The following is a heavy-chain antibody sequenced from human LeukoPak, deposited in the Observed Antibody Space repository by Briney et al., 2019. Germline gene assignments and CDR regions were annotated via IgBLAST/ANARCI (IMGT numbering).Heavy chain of an antibody. D-gene: IGHD3-22*01. CDR2: IFSSGST. CDR3: ARHYYDRSDSYSFDY. J-gene: IGHJ4*02. V-gene: IGHV4-59*08. CDR1: VGSISGYY. Sequence: PSETLSLTCTVSVGSISGYYWSWIRQPPGKGLEWIGYIFSSGSTNYNPSLKSRVTISEDTSVNQFSLKLSSVTAADTAVYYCARHYYDRSDSYSFDYWGQGTLVTVSP.